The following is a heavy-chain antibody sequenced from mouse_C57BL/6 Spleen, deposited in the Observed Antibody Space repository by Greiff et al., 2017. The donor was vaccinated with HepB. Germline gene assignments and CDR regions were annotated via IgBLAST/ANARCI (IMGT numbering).Heavy chain of an antibody. Sequence: QVQLQQPGTELVKPGASVKLSCKASGYTFTSYWMHWVKQRPGQGLEWIGNINPSNGGTNYNEKFKSKATLTVDKSSSTAYMQLSSLTSEDSAVYYCARWGQRRLPNWYFDGWGTGTTVTVSS. D-gene: IGHD3-2*02. CDR1: GYTFTSYW. CDR2: INPSNGGT. J-gene: IGHJ1*03. CDR3: ARWGQRRLPNWYFDG. V-gene: IGHV1-53*01.